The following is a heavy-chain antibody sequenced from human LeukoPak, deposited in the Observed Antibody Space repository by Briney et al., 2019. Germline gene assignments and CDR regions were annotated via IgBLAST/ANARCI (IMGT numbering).Heavy chain of an antibody. J-gene: IGHJ4*02. CDR3: ARGGFYGPDY. CDR2: IYYSGTT. D-gene: IGHD2/OR15-2a*01. Sequence: SETLSLTCTVSGGSISSYYWSWIRQPPGKGLDCIGYIYYSGTTNYNPSLKSRVTISLDTSKNQFSLKLSSVTAADTAVYYCARGGFYGPDYWGQGTLVTVSS. CDR1: GGSISSYY. V-gene: IGHV4-59*12.